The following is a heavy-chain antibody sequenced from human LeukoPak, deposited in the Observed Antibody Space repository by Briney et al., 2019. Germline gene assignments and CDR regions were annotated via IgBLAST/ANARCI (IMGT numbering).Heavy chain of an antibody. D-gene: IGHD3-10*01. J-gene: IGHJ5*02. V-gene: IGHV4-39*01. Sequence: SETLSLTCTVSGGSISSSSYYWGWIRQPPGKWLEWIGNIYYSGSTYYSPSLKSRVTISVDTSTKESSLKLSSVTAADTAVYYCARVGSDVWFDPWGQGTLVTVSS. CDR3: ARVGSDVWFDP. CDR1: GGSISSSSYY. CDR2: IYYSGST.